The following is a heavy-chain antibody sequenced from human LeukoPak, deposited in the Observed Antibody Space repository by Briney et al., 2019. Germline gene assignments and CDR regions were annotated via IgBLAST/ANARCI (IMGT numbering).Heavy chain of an antibody. V-gene: IGHV3-7*01. D-gene: IGHD2-2*02. CDR3: ARGWGDCSRVSYYTGGDVFDL. CDR1: GFSICNIW. CDR2: IKQDGSKK. J-gene: IGHJ3*01. Sequence: PGGSLSLYCAASGFSICNIWMSWDGQAPGEGLEGMVNIKQDGSKKYYEDPVKGRFTTARDNAKSSLYLQMNSLRGEDTALYYCARGWGDCSRVSYYTGGDVFDLWGQGTMVTVSS.